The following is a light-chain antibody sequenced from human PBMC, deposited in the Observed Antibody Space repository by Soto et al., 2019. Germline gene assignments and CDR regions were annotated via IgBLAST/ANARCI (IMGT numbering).Light chain of an antibody. CDR3: QQSYSTPFT. Sequence: DIQMTQSPSTLSGSVGDRVTITCRASQSISSYLNWYQQKPGKAPKLLIYAASSLQSGVPSRFSGSGSGTDFTLTISSLQPEEFATYYCQQSYSTPFTFGGGTKVDIK. CDR1: QSISSY. V-gene: IGKV1-39*01. CDR2: AAS. J-gene: IGKJ4*01.